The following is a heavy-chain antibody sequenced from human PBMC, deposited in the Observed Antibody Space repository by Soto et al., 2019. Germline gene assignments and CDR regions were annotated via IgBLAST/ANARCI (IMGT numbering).Heavy chain of an antibody. CDR2: VCDTATT. D-gene: IGHD5-12*01. CDR3: ARGPQLAKNWFES. Sequence: QVQLQESGPRLVKPSETLSLTCTVSGGSMRGYCWSWVRQPAGKGLAWIGRVCDTATTNYNPSLNSRVTILIDTSKNQFFQKVTSVTSADTAVYYCARGPQLAKNWFESWGQGTLVTVSS. J-gene: IGHJ5*01. CDR1: GGSMRGYC. V-gene: IGHV4-4*07.